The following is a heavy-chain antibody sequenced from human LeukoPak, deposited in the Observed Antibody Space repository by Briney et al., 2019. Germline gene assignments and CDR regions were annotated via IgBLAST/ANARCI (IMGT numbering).Heavy chain of an antibody. CDR3: AKDSMGSSGWYGAFDI. J-gene: IGHJ3*02. CDR2: ISGSGGST. Sequence: GGSLRLSCAASGCTFSSYSRSWVRQAPGKGLEWVGAISGSGGSTYYADSVKGRFTIPSDNSKNPLYLQMNSLRAEDTAVYYCAKDSMGSSGWYGAFDIWGQGTMVTVSS. V-gene: IGHV3-23*01. D-gene: IGHD6-19*01. CDR1: GCTFSSYS.